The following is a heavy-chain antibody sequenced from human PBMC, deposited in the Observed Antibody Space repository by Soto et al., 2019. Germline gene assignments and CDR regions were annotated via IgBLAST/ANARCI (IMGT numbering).Heavy chain of an antibody. CDR2: FDPEDGET. Sequence: ASVKVSCKVSGYTLTELSMHWVRQAPGKGLEWMGGFDPEDGETIYAQKFQGRVTITEDTSTGTAYMELSSLRSEDTAVYYCARDLGTMDDNWFDPWGQGTLVTVSS. V-gene: IGHV1-24*01. J-gene: IGHJ5*02. CDR3: ARDLGTMDDNWFDP. CDR1: GYTLTELS. D-gene: IGHD3-10*01.